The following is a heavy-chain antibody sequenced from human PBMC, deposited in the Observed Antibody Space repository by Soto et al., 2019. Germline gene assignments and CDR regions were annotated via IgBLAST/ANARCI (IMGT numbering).Heavy chain of an antibody. D-gene: IGHD2-21*02. CDR1: GLDFSGFS. J-gene: IGHJ4*02. CDR3: ASIANFMVLTPRDY. V-gene: IGHV3-23*05. Sequence: EVQFLESGGGLVQTGGSLRLSCATSGLDFSGFSMNWVRQAPGKGLEWVSSIGISSTITYYAASVKGRFTISIDNSKTTLYLQTDCLKVEDTSFYYCASIANFMVLTPRDYWLQGTLVTVSA. CDR2: IGISSTIT.